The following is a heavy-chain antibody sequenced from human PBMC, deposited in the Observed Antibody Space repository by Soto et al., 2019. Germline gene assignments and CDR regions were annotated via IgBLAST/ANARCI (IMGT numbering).Heavy chain of an antibody. J-gene: IGHJ4*02. CDR2: IYYSGST. Sequence: QVQLQESGPGLVKPSQTLSLTCTVSGGSISSGGYYWSWIRQHPGKGLEWIGYIYYSGSTYYNPSLKSRVTISVDTSKNQFSLKLSSVTAADTAVYYCARDVQRKYQLLLAAGTPQYYFDYWGQGTLVTVSS. D-gene: IGHD2-2*01. CDR3: ARDVQRKYQLLLAAGTPQYYFDY. V-gene: IGHV4-31*03. CDR1: GGSISSGGYY.